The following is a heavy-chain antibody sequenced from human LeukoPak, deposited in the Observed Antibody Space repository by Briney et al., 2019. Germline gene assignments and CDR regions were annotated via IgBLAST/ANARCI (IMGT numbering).Heavy chain of an antibody. CDR3: AAAIAVVPAAIGNGMDV. D-gene: IGHD2-2*01. J-gene: IGHJ6*02. V-gene: IGHV1-24*01. CDR1: GYTLTELS. CDR2: FDPEDGET. Sequence: ASVKVSCKVSGYTLTELSMHWVRQAPGKGLEWMGGFDPEDGETIYAQKFQGRVTMTEDTSTDTAYMELSSLRSEDTAVYYCAAAIAVVPAAIGNGMDVWGQGTTVTVSS.